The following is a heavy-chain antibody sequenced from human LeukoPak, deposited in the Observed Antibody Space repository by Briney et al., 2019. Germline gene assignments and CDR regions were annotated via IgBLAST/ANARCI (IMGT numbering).Heavy chain of an antibody. D-gene: IGHD6-13*01. Sequence: GGSLRLSCAASGFTFSSYGMHWVRQAPGKGLEWVAVISYDGSDTYYADSVKGRFTISRDNSKNSLYLQMNSLRAEDTAVYYCARRIAAAGTWFYYYMDVWGKGTTVTVSS. CDR3: ARRIAAAGTWFYYYMDV. J-gene: IGHJ6*03. V-gene: IGHV3-30*03. CDR2: ISYDGSDT. CDR1: GFTFSSYG.